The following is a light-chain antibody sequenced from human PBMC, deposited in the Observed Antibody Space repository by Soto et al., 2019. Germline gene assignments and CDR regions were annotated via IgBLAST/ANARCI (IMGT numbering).Light chain of an antibody. V-gene: IGLV3-1*01. J-gene: IGLJ2*01. CDR1: KLGDKY. Sequence: SYELTQPPSVSVSPGQTASITCSGDKLGDKYACWYQQKPGQSPVLVIYQDSKRPSGIPERFSGSNSGNTATLTISGTQAMDEVDYYCQAWDSSTHVVFGGGTKVTVL. CDR3: QAWDSSTHVV. CDR2: QDS.